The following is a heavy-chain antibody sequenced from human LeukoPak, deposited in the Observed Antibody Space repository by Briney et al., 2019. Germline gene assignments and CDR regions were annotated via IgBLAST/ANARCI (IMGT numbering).Heavy chain of an antibody. CDR3: AGASSKWELSF. CDR1: GGTFSRYA. Sequence: GASVKVSCKASGGTFSRYAISWVRQAPGQGLEWMGGYIPMFGTANYAQNFQNRVTITADESTSTFPMEVSSLRPEDTAVYFCAGASSKWELSFWGQGTLVTVPS. CDR2: YIPMFGTA. D-gene: IGHD1-26*01. J-gene: IGHJ4*02. V-gene: IGHV1-69*01.